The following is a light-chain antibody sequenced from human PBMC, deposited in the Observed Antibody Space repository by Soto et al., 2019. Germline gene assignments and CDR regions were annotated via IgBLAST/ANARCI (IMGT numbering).Light chain of an antibody. Sequence: QSVLTQPPSASGSPGQSVTISCTGTSSDVGGYNYVSWYQQHPGKAPKLMIYEVSKRPSGVPDRFSGSKSGNTASLTVSGLQAEDEADYYCSSNLGLNTYVFGTGTKVTVL. V-gene: IGLV2-8*01. CDR1: SSDVGGYNY. CDR3: SSNLGLNTYV. CDR2: EVS. J-gene: IGLJ1*01.